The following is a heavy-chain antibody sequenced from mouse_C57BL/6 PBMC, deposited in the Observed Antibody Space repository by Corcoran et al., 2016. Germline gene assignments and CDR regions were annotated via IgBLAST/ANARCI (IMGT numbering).Heavy chain of an antibody. CDR3: GRAGGLAWMAY. J-gene: IGHJ3*01. CDR1: GYTFTTYG. CDR2: INTYSGVP. Sequence: QIQLVQSGPELKKPGETVKISCKASGYTFTTYGMSWVKQAPGKGLKWMGWINTYSGVPTYADDFKGRFAFSLETSASTAYLQISNLKNEDTATSLCGRAGGLAWMAYWGQGTLVTVSA. V-gene: IGHV9-3*01.